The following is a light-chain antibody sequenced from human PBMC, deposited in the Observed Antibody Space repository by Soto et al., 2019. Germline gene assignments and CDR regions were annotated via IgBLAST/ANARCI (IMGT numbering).Light chain of an antibody. CDR3: CSYAGSSTFYV. V-gene: IGLV2-23*02. J-gene: IGLJ1*01. CDR1: SSDVGSYNL. Sequence: QSALTQPASVSGSPGQSITISCTGTSSDVGSYNLISWYQQYPDKAPKLMIYEVNKRPSGVSNRFSGSKSGNTAPLTISGLQAEYEADYYCCSYAGSSTFYVFGSGTKVTVL. CDR2: EVN.